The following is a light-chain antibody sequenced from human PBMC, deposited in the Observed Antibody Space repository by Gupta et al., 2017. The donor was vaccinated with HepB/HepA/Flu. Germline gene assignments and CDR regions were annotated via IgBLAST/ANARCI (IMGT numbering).Light chain of an antibody. V-gene: IGLV2-8*01. CDR3: SSYAGSTSGV. J-gene: IGLJ2*01. Sequence: QSALTQPPSASGSPGQSVTISCTGTTSDIGSYTYVSWYQQHPGKAPKLLMYEVTKRPSGVPDRFSGSKSGNTASLTVSGLQAEDEADYDCSSYAGSTSGVFGGGTKLTVL. CDR1: TSDIGSYTY. CDR2: EVT.